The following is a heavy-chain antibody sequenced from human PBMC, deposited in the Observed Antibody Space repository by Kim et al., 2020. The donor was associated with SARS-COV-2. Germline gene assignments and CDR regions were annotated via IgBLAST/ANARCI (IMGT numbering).Heavy chain of an antibody. V-gene: IGHV4-59*13. CDR3: ARVSFGEKLAAFGI. CDR2: IYYSGST. Sequence: SETLSLTCTVSGGSISNYYWSWIRQPPGKGLEWIGSIYYSGSTNYNPSLKSRVTISVDTSKIQFSLKLSSVTAADTAVYYCARVSFGEKLAAFGIWGQGTMVTVSS. J-gene: IGHJ3*02. D-gene: IGHD4-17*01. CDR1: GGSISNYY.